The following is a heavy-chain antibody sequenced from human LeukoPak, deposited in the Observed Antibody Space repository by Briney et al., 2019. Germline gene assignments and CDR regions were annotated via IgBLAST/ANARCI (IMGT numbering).Heavy chain of an antibody. J-gene: IGHJ3*02. CDR1: GYSFTTYW. CDR2: IYPGDPDT. Sequence: GESLKISCEASGYSFTTYWIGWVRQMPGKGLEWMGIIYPGDPDTKYSPSFRGQVTISADKSISTAYLQWSSLKASDTAMYYCARSCTSTNCYLTDAFDIWGQGTMVTVSS. V-gene: IGHV5-51*01. D-gene: IGHD2-2*01. CDR3: ARSCTSTNCYLTDAFDI.